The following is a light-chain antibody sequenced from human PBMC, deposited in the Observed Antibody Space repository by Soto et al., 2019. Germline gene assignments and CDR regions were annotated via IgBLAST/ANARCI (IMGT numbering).Light chain of an antibody. J-gene: IGKJ1*01. V-gene: IGKV1-5*03. Sequence: DIQMTQSPSTLSASVGDRVIITCRASQSISTWLAWHQQKPGKAPKLLISKASNLESGVPSRFSGSGSGTEFTLTISSLQPDDFATYYCQQYNSFRAFGQGTKVDI. CDR1: QSISTW. CDR2: KAS. CDR3: QQYNSFRA.